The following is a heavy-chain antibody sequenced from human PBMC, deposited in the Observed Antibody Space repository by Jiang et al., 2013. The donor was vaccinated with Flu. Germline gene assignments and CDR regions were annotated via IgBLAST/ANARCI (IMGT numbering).Heavy chain of an antibody. CDR2: IYYNGIT. CDR1: GGSISSSSYY. CDR3: ARHSAVLAPEWFDP. V-gene: IGHV4-39*01. Sequence: GSGLVKPSETLSLTCTVSGGSISSSSYYWGWIRQPPGKRLEWLGTIYYNGITYYNPSLKSRVTISVDTSKNQFSLKLSSVTAADTAVYYCARHSAVLAPEWFDPWGQGTLVTVSS. D-gene: IGHD3-3*02. J-gene: IGHJ5*02.